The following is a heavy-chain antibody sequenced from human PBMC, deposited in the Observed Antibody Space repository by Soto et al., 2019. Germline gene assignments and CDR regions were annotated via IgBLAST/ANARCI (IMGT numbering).Heavy chain of an antibody. Sequence: GGSLRLSCAASGFTFSSYAMSWVRQAPGKGLEWVSAISGSGGSTYYADSVKGRFTISRDNSKNTLYLQMNSLRAEDTAVYYCAKARSRYSSGWYLAIGYWGQGTLVTVSS. J-gene: IGHJ4*02. CDR3: AKARSRYSSGWYLAIGY. CDR1: GFTFSSYA. D-gene: IGHD6-19*01. CDR2: ISGSGGST. V-gene: IGHV3-23*01.